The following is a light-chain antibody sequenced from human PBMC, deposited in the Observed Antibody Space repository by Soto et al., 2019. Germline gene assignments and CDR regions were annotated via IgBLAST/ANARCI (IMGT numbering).Light chain of an antibody. CDR2: TTS. Sequence: EIVLTQSPGTLSLSPGERATLSCRASQSVGSNLAWYQRTPGQAPSLLIYTTSSRAAGVPARFSGSGSGTEFTLTIDSLQSEDFAVYYCQQRSNWPLTFGGGTKVDIK. J-gene: IGKJ4*01. V-gene: IGKV3-15*01. CDR1: QSVGSN. CDR3: QQRSNWPLT.